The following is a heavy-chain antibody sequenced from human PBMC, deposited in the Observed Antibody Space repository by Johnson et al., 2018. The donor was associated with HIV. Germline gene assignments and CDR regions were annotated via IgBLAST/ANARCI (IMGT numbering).Heavy chain of an antibody. D-gene: IGHD2-15*01. CDR3: VRDTGYCSGGRCDDAFDV. V-gene: IGHV3-20*04. J-gene: IGHJ3*01. Sequence: VQLVESGGGVVRPGGSLRLSCAASGFNFHDYGMNWVRQTPGKGLEWVSGINWNGGSTGFADSVKGRFTISRDNAKNSMYLQMNSLRVEDTALYYCVRDTGYCSGGRCDDAFDVWGQGTVVTVSS. CDR1: GFNFHDYG. CDR2: INWNGGST.